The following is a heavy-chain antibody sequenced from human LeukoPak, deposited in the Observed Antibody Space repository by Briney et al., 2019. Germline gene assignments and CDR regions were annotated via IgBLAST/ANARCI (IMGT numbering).Heavy chain of an antibody. CDR2: INPNSGGT. D-gene: IGHD4-11*01. CDR3: AREDDYSNYGWFDP. V-gene: IGHV1-2*02. Sequence: AASVKVSCKASGYTFNAYYIHWVRQAPGQGLEWMGWINPNSGGTNYAQKFQGRVTMTRDTSISTAYMELSRLRSDDTAVYYCAREDDYSNYGWFDPWGQGTLVTVSS. CDR1: GYTFNAYY. J-gene: IGHJ5*02.